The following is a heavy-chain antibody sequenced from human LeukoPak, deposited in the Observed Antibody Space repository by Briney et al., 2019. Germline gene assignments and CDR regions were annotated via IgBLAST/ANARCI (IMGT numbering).Heavy chain of an antibody. D-gene: IGHD6-13*01. V-gene: IGHV3-7*01. CDR2: IKQDGSEK. Sequence: GGSLRLSCAASGFTFSSYWMSWVRQAPGKGLEWVANIKQDGSEKYYVDSVKGRFTISRDNAKNSLYLQMNSLRAEETAVYYCARDRAAAHFDYWGQGTLVTVSS. CDR1: GFTFSSYW. J-gene: IGHJ4*02. CDR3: ARDRAAAHFDY.